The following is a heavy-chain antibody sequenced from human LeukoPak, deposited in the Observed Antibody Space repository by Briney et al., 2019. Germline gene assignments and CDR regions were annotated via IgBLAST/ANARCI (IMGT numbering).Heavy chain of an antibody. V-gene: IGHV4-34*01. CDR1: GGSFSGYY. CDR3: ARHARHYVWGSYRYKGAFDI. Sequence: SETLSLNCAVYGGSFSGYYWSWIRQPPGKGLEWIGSIYHSGSTYYNPSLKSRVTISVDTSKNQFSLKLSSVTAADTAVYYCARHARHYVWGSYRYKGAFDIWGQGTMVTVSS. J-gene: IGHJ3*02. D-gene: IGHD3-16*02. CDR2: IYHSGST.